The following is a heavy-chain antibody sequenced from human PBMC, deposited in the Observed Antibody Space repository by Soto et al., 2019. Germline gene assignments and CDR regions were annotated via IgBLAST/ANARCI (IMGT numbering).Heavy chain of an antibody. CDR1: GFTVSSNY. J-gene: IGHJ6*02. V-gene: IGHV3-66*01. CDR3: GRVGDYYYGMDV. CDR2: IYSGGST. Sequence: PGGSLRLSCAASGFTVSSNYMSWVRQAPGKGLEWVSVIYSGGSTYYADSVKGRFTISRDNSKNTLYLQMNSLRAEDTAVYYCGRVGDYYYGMDVRGQRTTVTVSS.